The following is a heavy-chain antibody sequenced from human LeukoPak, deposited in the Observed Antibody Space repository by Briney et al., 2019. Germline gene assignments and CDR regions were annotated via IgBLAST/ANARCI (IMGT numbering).Heavy chain of an antibody. Sequence: GGSLRLSCAASGFTFSSYAMSWVRQAPGKGLEWVSSITASGGSTYCADSVKGRFTISRDNSKNTLYLQMSSLRAEDTAVYYCARDYPTSGIVTIFDYWGRGTLVTVSS. J-gene: IGHJ4*02. V-gene: IGHV3-23*01. D-gene: IGHD1-1*01. CDR2: ITASGGST. CDR3: ARDYPTSGIVTIFDY. CDR1: GFTFSSYA.